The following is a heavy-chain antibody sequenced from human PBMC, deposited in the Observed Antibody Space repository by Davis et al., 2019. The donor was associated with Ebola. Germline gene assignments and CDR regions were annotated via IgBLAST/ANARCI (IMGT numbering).Heavy chain of an antibody. D-gene: IGHD5-18*01. CDR1: GFTFSSYN. CDR2: ISSGSSTI. J-gene: IGHJ3*02. V-gene: IGHV3-48*02. Sequence: PGGSLRLSCAASGFTFSSYNMNWVRQAPGKGLEWVSYISSGSSTIYYADSVKGRFTISRDNAKNSLYLQMNSLRDEDTAVYYCARDPDTAMASDAFDIWGQGTMVTVSS. CDR3: ARDPDTAMASDAFDI.